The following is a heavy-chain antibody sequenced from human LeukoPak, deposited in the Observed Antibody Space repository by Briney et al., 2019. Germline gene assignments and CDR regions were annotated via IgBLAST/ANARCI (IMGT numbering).Heavy chain of an antibody. J-gene: IGHJ4*02. D-gene: IGHD5-18*01. CDR1: GGSISSYY. CDR3: ARGQRGYSYGPSDY. CDR2: IYYSGST. V-gene: IGHV4-59*01. Sequence: PSETLSLTCTVSGGSISSYYWSWIRQPPGKGLEWIGYIYYSGSTNYNPSLKSRVTISVDTSKNQFSPKLSSVTAADTALYYCARGQRGYSYGPSDYWGQGTLVTVSS.